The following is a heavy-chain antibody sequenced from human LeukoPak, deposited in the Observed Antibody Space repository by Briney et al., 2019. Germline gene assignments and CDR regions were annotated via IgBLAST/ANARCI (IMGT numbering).Heavy chain of an antibody. D-gene: IGHD1-26*01. Sequence: GGSLRLSCAPSGXTVSSSYMSWVRQAPGKGLESVSIIYSSGSTYYADSVKGRFTISRDNSKNTLYLQMNSLRAEDTGLYYCAGRAAKYGMDVWGQGTTVTVSS. V-gene: IGHV3-66*01. CDR1: GXTVSSSY. CDR2: IYSSGST. J-gene: IGHJ6*02. CDR3: AGRAAKYGMDV.